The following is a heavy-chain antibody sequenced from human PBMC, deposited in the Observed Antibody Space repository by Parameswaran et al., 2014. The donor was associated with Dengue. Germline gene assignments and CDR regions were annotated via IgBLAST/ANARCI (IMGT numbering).Heavy chain of an antibody. J-gene: IGHJ5*02. CDR3: ASQAYYYGSEDP. V-gene: IGHV4-34*01. D-gene: IGHD3-10*01. Sequence: WIRQPPGKGLEWIGEINHSGSTNYNPSLKSRVTISVDTSKNQFSLKLSSVTAADTAVYYCASQAYYYGSEDPWGQGTLVTVSS. CDR2: INHSGST.